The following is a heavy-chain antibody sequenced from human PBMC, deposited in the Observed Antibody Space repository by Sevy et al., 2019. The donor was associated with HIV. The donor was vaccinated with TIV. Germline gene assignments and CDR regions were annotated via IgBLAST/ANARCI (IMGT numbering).Heavy chain of an antibody. CDR1: GFTFSSYA. CDR2: ISSSGRYT. D-gene: IGHD2-15*01. CDR3: AKGYCSGGSCPRDYYYYGMDV. Sequence: GESLKISCAASGFTFSSYAMSWVRQAPGKGLEWVSSISSSGRYTYYADSVEGRFTISRDNSKNSLFVQMNSLRAEDTAVYYCAKGYCSGGSCPRDYYYYGMDVWGQGTTVTVSS. V-gene: IGHV3-23*01. J-gene: IGHJ6*02.